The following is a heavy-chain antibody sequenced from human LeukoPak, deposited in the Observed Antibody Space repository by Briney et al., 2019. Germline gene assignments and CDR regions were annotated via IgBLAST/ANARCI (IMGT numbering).Heavy chain of an antibody. V-gene: IGHV3-30*04. CDR1: GFTFSSYA. CDR3: ARDRLRYFSDAFDI. J-gene: IGHJ3*02. CDR2: ISYDGSNK. Sequence: GGSLRLSCAASGFTFSSYAMHWVRQAPGKGLEWVAVISYDGSNKYYADSVKGRFTISRDNSKNTLYLQMNSLRAEDTAVYYCARDRLRYFSDAFDIWGQGTMVTASS. D-gene: IGHD3-9*01.